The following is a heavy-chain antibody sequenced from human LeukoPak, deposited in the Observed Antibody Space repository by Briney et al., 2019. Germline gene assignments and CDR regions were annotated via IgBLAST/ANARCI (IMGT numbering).Heavy chain of an antibody. CDR3: ARGSYPTDYYYYMDV. Sequence: ASVKVSCKASGGTFSSYTIGWVRQAPGQGLEWMGRIIPTLGIANYAQKFQGRVTITADKSMSTAYMELSSLRSEDTAVYYCARGSYPTDYYYYMDVWGKGTTVTVSS. V-gene: IGHV1-69*02. J-gene: IGHJ6*03. CDR1: GGTFSSYT. CDR2: IIPTLGIA.